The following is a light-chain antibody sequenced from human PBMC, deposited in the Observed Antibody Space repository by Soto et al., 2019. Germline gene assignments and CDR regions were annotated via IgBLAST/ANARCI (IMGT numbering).Light chain of an antibody. CDR2: EGG. CDR1: SSDVGHYNL. J-gene: IGLJ1*01. Sequence: QSALTQPASVSGSPGQSITVSCTGTSSDVGHYNLVSWYQHHPGKVPKLIIYEGGKRPSGVSSRFSGSKSGNTASLTISGLQAEDEADYYCFSYVHSSTLYVFGTGTKVTVL. CDR3: FSYVHSSTLYV. V-gene: IGLV2-23*01.